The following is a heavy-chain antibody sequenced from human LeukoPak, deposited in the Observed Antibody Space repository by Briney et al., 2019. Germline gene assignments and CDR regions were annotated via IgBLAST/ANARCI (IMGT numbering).Heavy chain of an antibody. CDR3: ARGISSSSYSHPDY. CDR2: ISYDGNNN. Sequence: GGSLRLSCAASGFTFSSYAMVWVRQAPGKGVEWGAVISYDGNNNYYTDSVKGRFTLSRANSKNTLFLQMNSLKTEDTAVYDSARGISSSSYSHPDYWGQGTLVTVSS. V-gene: IGHV3-30*04. CDR1: GFTFSSYA. J-gene: IGHJ4*02. D-gene: IGHD6-13*01.